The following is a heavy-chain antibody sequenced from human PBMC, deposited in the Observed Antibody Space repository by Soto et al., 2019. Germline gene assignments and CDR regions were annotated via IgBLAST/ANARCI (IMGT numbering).Heavy chain of an antibody. Sequence: PGGSLRLSCAASGFTFSNAWMSWVRQAPGKGLEWVGRIKSKTDGGTTDYAAPVKGRFTISRDDSKNTLYLQMNSLKTEDTAVYYCTTDPAVRYFDWLLFNDYWGQGTLVTAPQ. V-gene: IGHV3-15*01. CDR3: TTDPAVRYFDWLLFNDY. CDR2: IKSKTDGGTT. CDR1: GFTFSNAW. D-gene: IGHD3-9*01. J-gene: IGHJ4*02.